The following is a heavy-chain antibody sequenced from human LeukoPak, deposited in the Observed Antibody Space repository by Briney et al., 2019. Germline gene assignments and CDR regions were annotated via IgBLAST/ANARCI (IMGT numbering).Heavy chain of an antibody. D-gene: IGHD3-16*01. Sequence: ASVKVSCKASGYTFTDYNIHWVRQAPGQGLEWMGWTDPKRGATKYAQKFEGRVTMTRDTSIITVYMELSSLRFDDTAMYSCARVGLTRGEAFDIWGQGTMVTASS. CDR2: TDPKRGAT. V-gene: IGHV1-2*02. CDR3: ARVGLTRGEAFDI. CDR1: GYTFTDYN. J-gene: IGHJ3*02.